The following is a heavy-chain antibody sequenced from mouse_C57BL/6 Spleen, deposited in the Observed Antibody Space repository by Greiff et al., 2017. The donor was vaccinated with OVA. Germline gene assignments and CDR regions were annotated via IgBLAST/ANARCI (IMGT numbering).Heavy chain of an antibody. Sequence: VQLKESGPELVKPGASVKMSCKASGYTFTDYNMHWVKQSHGKSLEWIGYINPNNGGTSYNQQVKGKATLTVNKSSSTAYMELRSLTSEDSAVYYCARSTTVAMDYWGQGTSVTVSS. CDR3: ARSTTVAMDY. D-gene: IGHD1-1*01. CDR1: GYTFTDYN. J-gene: IGHJ4*01. V-gene: IGHV1-22*01. CDR2: INPNNGGT.